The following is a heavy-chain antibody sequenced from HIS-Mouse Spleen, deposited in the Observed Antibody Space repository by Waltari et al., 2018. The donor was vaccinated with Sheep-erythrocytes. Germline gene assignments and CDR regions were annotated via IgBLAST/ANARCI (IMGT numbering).Heavy chain of an antibody. D-gene: IGHD3-22*01. CDR1: GFSLSNARMG. J-gene: IGHJ3*02. V-gene: IGHV2-26*01. Sequence: QVTLKESGPVLVKPTETLTLTCTVSGFSLSNARMGVSWIRQPPGKALEWLAHIFSNDEKTYSTSLKSRLTISKDTYKSQVVLTMTNMDPVDTATYYCARIKASYYDSSGYYAFDIWGQGTMVTVSS. CDR3: ARIKASYYDSSGYYAFDI. CDR2: IFSNDEK.